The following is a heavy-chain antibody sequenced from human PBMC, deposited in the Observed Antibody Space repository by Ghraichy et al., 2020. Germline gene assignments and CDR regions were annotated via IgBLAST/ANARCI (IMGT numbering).Heavy chain of an antibody. J-gene: IGHJ5*02. CDR1: GGSISSSNYY. V-gene: IGHV4-39*01. D-gene: IGHD6-19*01. Sequence: SETLSLTCTVSGGSISSSNYYLGWIRQHPGKGLEWIGSIYSSGITYYNTSLKSRVTISGDKSKSQFSLKLSSVTAADTAVYYCAGYCLGWSRPPDPWIQGTLVTVSS. CDR2: IYSSGIT. CDR3: AGYCLGWSRPPDP.